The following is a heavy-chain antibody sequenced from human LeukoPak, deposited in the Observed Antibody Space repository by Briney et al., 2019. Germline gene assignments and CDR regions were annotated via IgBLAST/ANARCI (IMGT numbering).Heavy chain of an antibody. CDR3: ARDSISGSYYDY. CDR2: IYYSRST. D-gene: IGHD1-26*01. Sequence: SETLSLTCTVSGGSISSYYWSWTRQPPGKGLEWIGYIYYSRSTNYNPSLKSRVTISVDTSKNQFSLKLSSVTAADTAVYYCARDSISGSYYDYWGQGTLVTVSS. V-gene: IGHV4-59*01. J-gene: IGHJ4*02. CDR1: GGSISSYY.